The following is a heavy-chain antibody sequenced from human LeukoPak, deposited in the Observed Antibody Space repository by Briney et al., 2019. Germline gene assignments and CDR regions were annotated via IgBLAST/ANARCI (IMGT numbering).Heavy chain of an antibody. V-gene: IGHV4-34*01. CDR2: INNSGST. J-gene: IGHJ6*03. CDR3: ARAPNYDFWSGYYGSPYYYYMDV. CDR1: GGSFSGYY. Sequence: SETLSLTCAVYGGSFSGYYWSWIRQPPGKGLEWIGEINNSGSTNYNPYLKSRVTISVDTSKNQFSLKLSCVTAADTAVYYCARAPNYDFWSGYYGSPYYYYMDVWGKGTTVTVSS. D-gene: IGHD3-3*01.